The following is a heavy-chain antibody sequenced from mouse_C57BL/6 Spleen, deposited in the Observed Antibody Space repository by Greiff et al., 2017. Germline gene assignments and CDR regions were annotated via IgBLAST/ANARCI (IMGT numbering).Heavy chain of an antibody. D-gene: IGHD4-1*01. Sequence: QVQLKESGPELVKPGASVKLSCKASGYTFTSYDINWVKQRPGQGLEWIGWIYPRDGSPKYNEKFKGKATLTVDPSSSTAYMELHSLTSEDYAVYFCAREWDVGFAYWGQGTLVTVSA. CDR1: GYTFTSYD. J-gene: IGHJ3*01. CDR2: IYPRDGSP. V-gene: IGHV1-85*01. CDR3: AREWDVGFAY.